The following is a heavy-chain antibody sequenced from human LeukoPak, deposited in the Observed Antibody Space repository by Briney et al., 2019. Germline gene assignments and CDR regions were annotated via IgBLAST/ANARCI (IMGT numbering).Heavy chain of an antibody. D-gene: IGHD5-24*01. J-gene: IGHJ4*02. Sequence: GASVMVSCKTSGYTFTNHGISWVRQAPGQGLEWVGWISAYNGNTNYAQKLQGRVTMTTDTSTSTAYMELRSLRSDDTAVYYCARDPDGYNYPMDYWGQGTLVTVSS. CDR1: GYTFTNHG. CDR2: ISAYNGNT. V-gene: IGHV1-18*01. CDR3: ARDPDGYNYPMDY.